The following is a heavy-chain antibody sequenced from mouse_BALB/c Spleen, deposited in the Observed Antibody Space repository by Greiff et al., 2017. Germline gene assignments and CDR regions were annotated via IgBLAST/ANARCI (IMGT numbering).Heavy chain of an antibody. CDR3: TRWSGRDSFYFDY. J-gene: IGHJ2*01. CDR2: IDPSDSYT. Sequence: QVQLQQPGAELVKPGASVKMSCKASGYTFTSYWMHWVKQRPGQGLEWIGTIDPSDSYTSYNQKFKGKATLTVDTSSSTAYMQLSSLTSEDSAVYYCTRWSGRDSFYFDYWGQGTTLTVSS. CDR1: GYTFTSYW. V-gene: IGHV1S127*01.